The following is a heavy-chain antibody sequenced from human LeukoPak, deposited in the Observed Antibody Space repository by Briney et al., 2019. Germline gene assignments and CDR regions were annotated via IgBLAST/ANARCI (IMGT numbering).Heavy chain of an antibody. V-gene: IGHV3-30*18. D-gene: IGHD6-19*01. CDR2: ISYDGSNK. CDR1: GFTFSSYG. Sequence: GGSLRLSCAASGFTFSSYGMHWVRQAPGKGLEWVAVISYDGSNKYYADSVKGRFTISRDNSKNTLYLQMNSLRAEDTAVYYCAKVSISSSGWYEYGIVDYWGQGTLVTVSS. J-gene: IGHJ4*02. CDR3: AKVSISSSGWYEYGIVDY.